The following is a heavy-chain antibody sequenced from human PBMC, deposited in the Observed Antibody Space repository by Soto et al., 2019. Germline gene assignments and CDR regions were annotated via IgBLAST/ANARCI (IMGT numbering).Heavy chain of an antibody. CDR2: IKGKTDGGTT. Sequence: GGSLRLSCAASGFTFSNAWMSWVRQAPGKGLEWVGRIKGKTDGGTTDYAAPVKGRFTISRDDSKNTLYLQMNSLKTEDTAVYYCTTIVVVAATDGMDVWGQGTTVTVSS. V-gene: IGHV3-15*01. CDR1: GFTFSNAW. D-gene: IGHD2-15*01. CDR3: TTIVVVAATDGMDV. J-gene: IGHJ6*02.